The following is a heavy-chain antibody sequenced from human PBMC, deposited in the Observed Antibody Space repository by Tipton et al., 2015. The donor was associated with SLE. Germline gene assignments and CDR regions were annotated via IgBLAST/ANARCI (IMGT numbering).Heavy chain of an antibody. Sequence: TLSLTCAVYGGSFSVHYWSWSWIRQPPGKGLEWIGEIDHSRSTNYNPSLKSRVTISRDTSKNQFSLKLSSVTAADTAVYYCASGYYDFWSGNAEYFQHWGQGTLVTVSS. D-gene: IGHD3-3*01. J-gene: IGHJ1*01. V-gene: IGHV4-34*01. CDR1: GGSFSVHY. CDR2: IDHSRST. CDR3: ASGYYDFWSGNAEYFQH.